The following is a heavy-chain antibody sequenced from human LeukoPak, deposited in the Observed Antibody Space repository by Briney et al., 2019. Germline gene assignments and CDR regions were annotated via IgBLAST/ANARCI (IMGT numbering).Heavy chain of an antibody. CDR1: GGTFSSYA. D-gene: IGHD2-8*01. V-gene: IGHV1-69*06. CDR3: ASYCSNGVCYRGHAFDV. CDR2: IIPIVGTA. J-gene: IGHJ3*01. Sequence: ASVKVSCKASGGTFSSYAISWVRQAPGQGLEWMGGIIPIVGTANYAQKFQGSVTITADKSTSTAYMELSSLTSADTAVYYCASYCSNGVCYRGHAFDVWGQGTMVTVSS.